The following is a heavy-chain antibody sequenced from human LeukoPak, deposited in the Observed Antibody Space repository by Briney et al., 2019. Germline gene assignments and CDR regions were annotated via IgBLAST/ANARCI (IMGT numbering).Heavy chain of an antibody. J-gene: IGHJ6*02. CDR2: IIPIFGTA. CDR1: GGTFSSYA. CDR3: ARRVEDIVVVPAAIHYGMDV. D-gene: IGHD2-2*01. Sequence: ASVKVSCKASGGTFSSYAISWVRQAPGQGLEWMGGIIPIFGTANYAQKFQGRVTMTTDTSTSTAYMELRSLRSDDTAVYYCARRVEDIVVVPAAIHYGMDVWGQGTTVTVSS. V-gene: IGHV1-69*05.